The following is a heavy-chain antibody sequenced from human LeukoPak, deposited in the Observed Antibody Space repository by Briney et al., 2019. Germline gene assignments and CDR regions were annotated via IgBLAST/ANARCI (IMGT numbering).Heavy chain of an antibody. CDR2: IYHSGST. Sequence: SETLSLTCTVSGYSISSGYYWGWIRQPPGKGLEWIGSIYHSGSTYYNPSLKSRVTISVDTSKNQFSLKLSSVTAADTAVYYCARDGRYYYAFDIWGQGTMVTVSS. CDR1: GYSISSGYY. CDR3: ARDGRYYYAFDI. D-gene: IGHD1-26*01. J-gene: IGHJ3*02. V-gene: IGHV4-38-2*02.